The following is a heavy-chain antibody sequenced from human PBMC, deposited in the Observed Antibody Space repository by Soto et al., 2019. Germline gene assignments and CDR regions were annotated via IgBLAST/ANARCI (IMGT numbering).Heavy chain of an antibody. CDR1: GFTFSSYG. V-gene: IGHV3-30*18. D-gene: IGHD7-27*01. CDR2: ISYDGSNK. CDR3: AKDLGRNYYYGMDV. J-gene: IGHJ6*02. Sequence: PGGSLRLSCAASGFTFSSYGMHWARQAPGKGLEWVAVISYDGSNKYYADSVKGRFTISRDNSKNTLYLQMNSLRAEDTAVYYCAKDLGRNYYYGMDVWGHGTTVTVSS.